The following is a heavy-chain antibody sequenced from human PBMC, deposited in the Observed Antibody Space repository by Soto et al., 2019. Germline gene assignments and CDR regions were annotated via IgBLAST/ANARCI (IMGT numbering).Heavy chain of an antibody. CDR1: GDCISRYY. V-gene: IGHV4-59*01. J-gene: IGHJ6*02. CDR3: ARDQGGEFLKGSGMDV. Sequence: QVQLQESGPGLVKPSETLSLPCTVSGDCISRYYWSWIRLSQGKGLEWIGYIYYSGETNYNPSVTSRVTIAVDRTKNQFSLKLSSVTAADTAVYYCARDQGGEFLKGSGMDVCGQGTTVTVSS. D-gene: IGHD3-10*01. CDR2: IYYSGET.